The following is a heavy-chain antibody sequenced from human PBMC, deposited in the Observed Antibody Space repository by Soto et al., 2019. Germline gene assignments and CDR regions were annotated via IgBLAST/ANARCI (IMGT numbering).Heavy chain of an antibody. D-gene: IGHD5-12*01. CDR1: GYTFTGYY. CDR2: INPNSGGT. J-gene: IGHJ3*02. Sequence: QVQLVQSGAEVKKPGASVKVSCKASGYTFTGYYMHWVRQAPGQGLEWMGWINPNSGGTNYAQKLQGWVTMTRDTSISTAYMELSRLRSDDTAVYYCARDGRRWLQLKEGAFDIWGQGTMVTVSS. CDR3: ARDGRRWLQLKEGAFDI. V-gene: IGHV1-2*04.